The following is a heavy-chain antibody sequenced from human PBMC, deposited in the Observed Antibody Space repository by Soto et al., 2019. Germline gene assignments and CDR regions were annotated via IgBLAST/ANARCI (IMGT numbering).Heavy chain of an antibody. V-gene: IGHV3-23*01. CDR3: AKGVIAAAPNMDV. Sequence: GGSLRLSCAASGFTFSSYAMSWVLQAPGKGLEWLSTISGSGGSTNYADSVKGRFTISRDNFKNTLFLQMNSLRAEDTAVYYCAKGVIAAAPNMDVWGKGTTVTVSS. J-gene: IGHJ6*03. CDR2: ISGSGGST. D-gene: IGHD6-13*01. CDR1: GFTFSSYA.